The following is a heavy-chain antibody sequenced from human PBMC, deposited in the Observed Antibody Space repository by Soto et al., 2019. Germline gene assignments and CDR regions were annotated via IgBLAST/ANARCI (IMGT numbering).Heavy chain of an antibody. J-gene: IGHJ6*02. CDR3: ACSPVEVIADSGPGYYYYGMDV. CDR1: GYTFTNYA. Sequence: ASVKVSCKASGYTFTNYAMHWVRQAPGHRLEWMGWINAGNGNTKFSQNFQGRVTITRDTSASTAYMELSSLRSEDTAVYYCACSPVEVIADSGPGYYYYGMDVWGQGTTVTVSS. D-gene: IGHD3-10*01. V-gene: IGHV1-3*01. CDR2: INAGNGNT.